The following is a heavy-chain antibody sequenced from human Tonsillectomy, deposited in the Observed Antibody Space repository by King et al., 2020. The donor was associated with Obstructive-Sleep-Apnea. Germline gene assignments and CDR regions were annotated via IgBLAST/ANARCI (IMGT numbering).Heavy chain of an antibody. J-gene: IGHJ4*02. CDR2: IIIILGMA. CDR3: ARDRGDTAMANFDY. Sequence: QLVQSGAEVKKPGSSVKVSCKASGGTFSIDAISWVLQAPGQGLDWMGWIIIILGMANYEQKFQGRGRITVDKATSTAYMELSSLRSEDTAVYYCARDRGDTAMANFDYWGQGTLVTVSS. V-gene: IGHV1-69*10. D-gene: IGHD5-18*01. CDR1: GGTFSIDA.